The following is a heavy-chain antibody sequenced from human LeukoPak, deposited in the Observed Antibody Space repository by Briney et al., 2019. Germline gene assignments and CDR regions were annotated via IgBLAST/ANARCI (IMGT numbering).Heavy chain of an antibody. J-gene: IGHJ5*02. V-gene: IGHV3-7*01. Sequence: GGSLRLSCAASGFTFSSYWMSWVRQAPGKGLEWVANIKQDGSEKYYVDSVKGRFTISRDKAKNSLYLQMNSLRAEDTAVYYCARDTVFRQNWFDPWGQGTLVTVSS. CDR1: GFTFSSYW. CDR3: ARDTVFRQNWFDP. D-gene: IGHD4-11*01. CDR2: IKQDGSEK.